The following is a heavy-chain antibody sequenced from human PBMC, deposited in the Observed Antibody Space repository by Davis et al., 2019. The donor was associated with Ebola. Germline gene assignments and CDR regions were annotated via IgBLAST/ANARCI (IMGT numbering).Heavy chain of an antibody. V-gene: IGHV3-30*18. CDR1: GFTFSSYG. J-gene: IGHJ4*02. CDR3: AKSNYGDSAGDY. CDR2: ISYDGSNK. D-gene: IGHD4-17*01. Sequence: GESLKISCAASGFTFSSYGIHWVRQAPGKGLEWVAVISYDGSNKYYADSVKGRFTISRDNSKNTLYLQMNSLRAEDTAVYYCAKSNYGDSAGDYWGQGTLVTVSS.